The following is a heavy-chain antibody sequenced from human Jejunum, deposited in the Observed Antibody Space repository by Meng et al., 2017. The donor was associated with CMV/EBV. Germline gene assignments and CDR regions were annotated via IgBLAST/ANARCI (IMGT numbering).Heavy chain of an antibody. CDR3: ARQRTVGVGVWLGT. Sequence: EAKFSDNDINWVRQPTGQELEWIGWMNPRFGTAGYAQKFQGRLTITRDTSRSTIYMELTGLTPDDTAMYYCARQRTVGVGVWLGTWGQGTLVTVSS. J-gene: IGHJ5*02. D-gene: IGHD2-21*01. CDR2: MNPRFGTA. CDR1: EAKFSDND. V-gene: IGHV1-8*03.